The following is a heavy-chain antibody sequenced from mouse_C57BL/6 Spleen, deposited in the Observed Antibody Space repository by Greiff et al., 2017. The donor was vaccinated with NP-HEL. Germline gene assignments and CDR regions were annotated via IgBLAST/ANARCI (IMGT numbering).Heavy chain of an antibody. J-gene: IGHJ1*03. V-gene: IGHV1-69*01. Sequence: QVQLQQPGAELVMPGASVKLSCKASGYTFTSYWMHWVKQRPGQGLEWIGEIDPSDSYTNYNQKFKGKSTLTVDKSSSTAYMQLSSLTSEDSAVYYCARSGNSNCGYFDGWGTGTTVTVSS. CDR3: ARSGNSNCGYFDG. D-gene: IGHD2-5*01. CDR1: GYTFTSYW. CDR2: IDPSDSYT.